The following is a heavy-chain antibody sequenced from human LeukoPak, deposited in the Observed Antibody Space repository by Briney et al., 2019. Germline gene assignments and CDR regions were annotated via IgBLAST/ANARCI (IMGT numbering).Heavy chain of an antibody. CDR2: INSDGSST. CDR3: ARHLPPGEIKYYYGMDV. J-gene: IGHJ6*02. D-gene: IGHD1-26*01. Sequence: GGSLRLSCAASGFTFSNYWMHWVRQAPGKGLVWVSRINSDGSSTSYADSVKGRFTISRHISRNTLYLQMNSLRDEDTAVYYCARHLPPGEIKYYYGMDVWGQGTTVIVSS. V-gene: IGHV3-74*01. CDR1: GFTFSNYW.